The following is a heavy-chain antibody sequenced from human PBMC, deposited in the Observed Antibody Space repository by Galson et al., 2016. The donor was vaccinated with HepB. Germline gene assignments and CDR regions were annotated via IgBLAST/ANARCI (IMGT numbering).Heavy chain of an antibody. Sequence: SLRLSCAASGFNFNDAWMTWVRQAPGKGLEWIGLIKSKSYGETTDYAAPVQGRFTMSRDDSKDMLFLQMNSLKTEDTAVYYCIHGSGYLAYWGQGTLVTVSS. J-gene: IGHJ4*02. CDR3: IHGSGYLAY. CDR1: GFNFNDAW. V-gene: IGHV3-15*01. D-gene: IGHD3-10*01. CDR2: IKSKSYGETT.